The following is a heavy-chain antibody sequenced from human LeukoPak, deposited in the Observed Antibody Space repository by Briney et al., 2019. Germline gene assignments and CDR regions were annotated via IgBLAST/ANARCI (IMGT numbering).Heavy chain of an antibody. D-gene: IGHD1-7*01. CDR2: IYYSGST. CDR3: ARGHNWNFAPFDY. Sequence: SETLSLTCTVSGGSISSHYWSWIRQPPGKGLEWIGYIYYSGSTNYNPSLKSRVTMSVDTSKNQFSLKLSSVTAADTAVYYCARGHNWNFAPFDYWGQGTLVTVSS. V-gene: IGHV4-59*11. J-gene: IGHJ4*02. CDR1: GGSISSHY.